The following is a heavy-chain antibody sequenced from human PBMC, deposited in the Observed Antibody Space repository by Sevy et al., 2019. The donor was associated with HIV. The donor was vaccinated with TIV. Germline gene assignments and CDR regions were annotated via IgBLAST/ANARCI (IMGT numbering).Heavy chain of an antibody. CDR2: LNHSGST. J-gene: IGHJ5*02. Sequence: SETLSLTCAVYGGSFSGYYWNWIRRSPGKGLEWIGVLNHSGSTHDNPSLKSRVTISVDTSKNQFSLRLNSVTAADTAVYYCARAPPVVVVPGAPSWFDPWGQGTLVTVSS. V-gene: IGHV4-34*01. CDR3: ARAPPVVVVPGAPSWFDP. D-gene: IGHD2-2*01. CDR1: GGSFSGYY.